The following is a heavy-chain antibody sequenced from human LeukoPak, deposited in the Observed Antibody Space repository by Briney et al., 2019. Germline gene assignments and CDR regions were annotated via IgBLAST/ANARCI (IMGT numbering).Heavy chain of an antibody. D-gene: IGHD3/OR15-3a*01. J-gene: IGHJ4*02. CDR1: GFTFDDYA. CDR3: ARVKGTERDY. CDR2: ISGSSTYI. Sequence: GGSLRLSCAASGFTFDDYAMHWVRQAPGKGLEWVSSISGSSTYIFYADSVKGRFTISRDNAKNSLYLQMNSLRVEDTAVYYCARVKGTERDYWGQGTLVTVSS. V-gene: IGHV3-21*01.